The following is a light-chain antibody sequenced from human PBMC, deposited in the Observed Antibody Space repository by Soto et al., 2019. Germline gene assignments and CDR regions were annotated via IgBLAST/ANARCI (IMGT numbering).Light chain of an antibody. CDR3: CSYAGSSTYV. CDR2: EGS. J-gene: IGLJ1*01. V-gene: IGLV2-23*01. Sequence: QSVLTQPASVSGSPGQSITISCTGTSSDVGSYNLVSWYQQHPGKAPKLMIYEGSKRPSGVSNRCSGPKSGNTASLTISGLQAEDEADYYCCSYAGSSTYVFGTGTKVTVL. CDR1: SSDVGSYNL.